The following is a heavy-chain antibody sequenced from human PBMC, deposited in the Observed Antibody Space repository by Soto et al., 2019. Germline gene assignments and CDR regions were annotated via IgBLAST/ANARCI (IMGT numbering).Heavy chain of an antibody. D-gene: IGHD3-16*01. Sequence: QITLKESGPTLVNPTQTLTLTCTFSGFSLSSSRVGVGWIRQPPGKALEWLAIIYWDDDKRYSPSMESRLAITKDTSKNQVDLTMTNLGPVDTGTYYCAHIMITFGGVTALDAFDFWGQGTMVTVSS. CDR3: AHIMITFGGVTALDAFDF. V-gene: IGHV2-5*02. J-gene: IGHJ3*01. CDR2: IYWDDDK. CDR1: GFSLSSSRVG.